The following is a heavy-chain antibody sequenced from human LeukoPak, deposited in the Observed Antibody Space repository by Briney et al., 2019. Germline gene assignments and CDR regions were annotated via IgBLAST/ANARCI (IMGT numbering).Heavy chain of an antibody. CDR3: ARDHDAYGPHDY. CDR2: ISSSGSTV. V-gene: IGHV3-48*03. Sequence: QPGGSLRLSCAASGFTFSSYETNWVRQAPGKGLEWVSYISSSGSTVYYADSVKGRFTTSRDNAKNSLYLQMNSLRAEDTAVYYCARDHDAYGPHDYWGQGTLVTVSS. J-gene: IGHJ4*02. CDR1: GFTFSSYE. D-gene: IGHD3-10*01.